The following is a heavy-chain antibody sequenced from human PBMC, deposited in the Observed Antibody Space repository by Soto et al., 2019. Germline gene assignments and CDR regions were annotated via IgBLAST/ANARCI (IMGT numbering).Heavy chain of an antibody. V-gene: IGHV3-48*03. CDR2: INSNSATT. CDR1: GFTFSSYE. Sequence: LRLSCAASGFTFSSYEMNWVRLAPGKGLEWISYINSNSATTYYADSVKGRFTISRDNAKNSLYLQMNSLRAEDTALYYCARLHQQLLDYWGQGTMVTVSS. CDR3: ARLHQQLLDY. D-gene: IGHD6-13*01. J-gene: IGHJ4*02.